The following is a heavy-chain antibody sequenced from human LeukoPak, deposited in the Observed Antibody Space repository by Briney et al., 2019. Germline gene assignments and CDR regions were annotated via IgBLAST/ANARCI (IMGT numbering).Heavy chain of an antibody. D-gene: IGHD2-2*01. CDR1: GYTFTSYY. CDR3: ARVYCSSTSCPPQFDY. J-gene: IGHJ4*02. V-gene: IGHV1-2*02. CDR2: INPNSGGT. Sequence: ASVKVSCKASGYTFTSYYMHWVRQAPGQGLEWMGWINPNSGGTNYAQKFQGRVTMTRDTSISTAYMELSRLRSDDTAVYYCARVYCSSTSCPPQFDYWGQGTLVTVSS.